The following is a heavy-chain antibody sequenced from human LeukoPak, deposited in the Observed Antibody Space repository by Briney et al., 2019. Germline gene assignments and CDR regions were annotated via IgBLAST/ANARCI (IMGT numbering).Heavy chain of an antibody. V-gene: IGHV3-66*01. Sequence: GGSLRLSCVASGFTVSNNHVSWVRQATGKGLEWVSLIDNVGGTYYADSVKGRFTISRDDSENTLYLQMNSLRAEDTALYYCMGYGGNSFWGQGTLVTVSS. CDR3: MGYGGNSF. CDR2: IDNVGGT. J-gene: IGHJ4*02. CDR1: GFTVSNNH. D-gene: IGHD4-23*01.